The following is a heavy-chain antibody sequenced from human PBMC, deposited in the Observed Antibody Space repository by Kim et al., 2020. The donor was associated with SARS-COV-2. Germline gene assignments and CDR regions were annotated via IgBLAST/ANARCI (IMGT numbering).Heavy chain of an antibody. CDR1: GSY. D-gene: IGHD2-2*01. V-gene: IGHV3-30-3*01. CDR3: ATEGGTSGRCGYFDF. CDR2: MSFDGFSK. J-gene: IGHJ4*02. Sequence: GGSLRLSCVTSGSYIHWVRQAPGKGLEWVAAMSFDGFSKYFVDSVKGRFTISRDDSKNTVYLELNSLRDEDSAVYYCATEGGTSGRCGYFDFWGQGTLVT.